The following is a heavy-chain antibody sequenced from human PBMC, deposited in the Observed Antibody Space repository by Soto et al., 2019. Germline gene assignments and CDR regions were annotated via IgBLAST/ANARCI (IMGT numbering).Heavy chain of an antibody. V-gene: IGHV4-31*03. CDR1: GGSISSGGYY. CDR3: ARSVFP. CDR2: IYYIGST. Sequence: QVQLQESGPGLVKPSQTLSLTCTVSGGSISSGGYYWNWIRQHPGKGLEWIGYIYYIGSTYYNPSITSRLTISLDTSKNPFSLKLSSVTAADTAVYYCARSVFPWGQGTLVTVSS. J-gene: IGHJ5*02.